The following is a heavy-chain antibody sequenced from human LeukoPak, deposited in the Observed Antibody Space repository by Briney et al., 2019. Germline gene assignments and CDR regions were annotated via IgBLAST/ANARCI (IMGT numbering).Heavy chain of an antibody. Sequence: ASVKVSCKASGYTFTGYYIHWVRQAPGQGLEWMGWINSNSGGTNYEQRLQGRVTLTRDTSTSTAYMELSSLTYDDTAVYYCARDAAGFGSGWYDFWGQGTLVTVSS. V-gene: IGHV1-2*02. CDR1: GYTFTGYY. CDR2: INSNSGGT. CDR3: ARDAAGFGSGWYDF. D-gene: IGHD6-19*01. J-gene: IGHJ5*01.